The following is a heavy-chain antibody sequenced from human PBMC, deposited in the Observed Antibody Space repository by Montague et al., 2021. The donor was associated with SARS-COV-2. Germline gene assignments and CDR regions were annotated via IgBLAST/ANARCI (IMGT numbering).Heavy chain of an antibody. D-gene: IGHD3-9*01. CDR2: ISSSSSTI. Sequence: SLRLSCAASGFTFSSYSMNWVRQAPGKGLEWVSYISSSSSTIYYXDSXKGRFTISRDNAKNSLYLQMSSLRAEDTAVYYCARDLRWGYYDILTGYYRPLDYGGQGTLVTVSS. CDR1: GFTFSSYS. V-gene: IGHV3-48*04. J-gene: IGHJ4*02. CDR3: ARDLRWGYYDILTGYYRPLDY.